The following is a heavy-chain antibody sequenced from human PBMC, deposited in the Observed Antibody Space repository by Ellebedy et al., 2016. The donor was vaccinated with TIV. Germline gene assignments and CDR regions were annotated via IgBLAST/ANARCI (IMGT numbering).Heavy chain of an antibody. J-gene: IGHJ4*02. CDR1: GYTFTSYA. CDR2: INAGNGNT. D-gene: IGHD2-2*01. V-gene: IGHV1-3*01. CDR3: ARTGGYCSSTSCYLPDY. Sequence: ASVKVSCXASGYTFTSYAMHWVRQAPGQRLEWMGWINAGNGNTKYSQKFQGRVTITADKSTSTAYMELSSLRSEDTAVYYCARTGGYCSSTSCYLPDYWGQGTLVTVSS.